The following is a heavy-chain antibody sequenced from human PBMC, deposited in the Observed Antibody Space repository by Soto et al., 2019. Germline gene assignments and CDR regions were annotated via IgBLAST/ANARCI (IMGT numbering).Heavy chain of an antibody. J-gene: IGHJ6*02. CDR3: ARDLWYDLREPMDA. CDR2: TYYRSKWYN. CDR1: GNSVSSNSRA. V-gene: IGHV6-1*01. Sequence: SRTIPHPYAISGNSVSSNSRACNLIQKYASRGLEWLGRTYYRSKWYNDYAVSVKSRITINPDTSKNQFSLQLNSVTPEDTAVYYCARDLWYDLREPMDAWGQGNTVPGSS. D-gene: IGHD3-3*01.